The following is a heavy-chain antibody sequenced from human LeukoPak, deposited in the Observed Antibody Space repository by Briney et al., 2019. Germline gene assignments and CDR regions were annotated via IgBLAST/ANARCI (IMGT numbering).Heavy chain of an antibody. CDR1: GFTFSSYS. Sequence: GGSLRLSCAASGFTFSSYSMNWVRQAPGKGLEWVSSISSSSSCIYYADSVKGRFTNSRDNAKNSLYLQMNSLRAEDTAVYYCARIMYSSDYWGQGTLVTVSS. J-gene: IGHJ4*02. CDR3: ARIMYSSDY. V-gene: IGHV3-21*01. CDR2: ISSSSSCI. D-gene: IGHD5-18*01.